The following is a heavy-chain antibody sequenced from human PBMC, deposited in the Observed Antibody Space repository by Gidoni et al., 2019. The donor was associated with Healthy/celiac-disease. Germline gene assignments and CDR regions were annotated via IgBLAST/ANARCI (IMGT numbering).Heavy chain of an antibody. D-gene: IGHD6-13*01. CDR2: INHSAST. V-gene: IGHV4-34*01. Sequence: QVQLQQWGAGLLTPSETLSLTCAVYGGSFSGYYWSWIRQPPGKGLEWIGEINHSASTNYNPSLKSRVTISVDTSKNQFSLKLSSVTAADTAVYYCARGAISVAAAGYYFDYWGQGTLVTVSS. CDR1: GGSFSGYY. CDR3: ARGAISVAAAGYYFDY. J-gene: IGHJ4*02.